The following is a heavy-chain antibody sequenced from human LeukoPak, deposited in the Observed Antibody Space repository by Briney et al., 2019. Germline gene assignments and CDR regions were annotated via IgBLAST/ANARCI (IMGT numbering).Heavy chain of an antibody. CDR3: ARDRPYYDSSGYYYHPDY. J-gene: IGHJ4*02. CDR2: INPSGGST. CDR1: GYTFTSFD. D-gene: IGHD3-22*01. V-gene: IGHV1-46*01. Sequence: ASVKVSCKTSGYTFTSFDINWVRQAAGQGLEWMGIINPSGGSTSYAQKFQGRVTMTRDTSTSTVYMELSSLRSEDTAVYYCARDRPYYDSSGYYYHPDYWGQGTLVTVSS.